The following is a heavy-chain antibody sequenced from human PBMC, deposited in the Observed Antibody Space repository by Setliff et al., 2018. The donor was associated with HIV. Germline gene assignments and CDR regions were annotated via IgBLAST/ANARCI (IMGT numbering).Heavy chain of an antibody. CDR3: ARLPFEYSSHMYYYYMDV. D-gene: IGHD6-13*01. V-gene: IGHV4-61*02. CDR1: GDSISSGSYY. CDR2: IYTRGST. J-gene: IGHJ6*03. Sequence: PSETLSLTCSVSGDSISSGSYYWSWIRQPAGKGLEWIGRIYTRGSTSYNPSLKSRVTISVDTSKNQFSLKLSSVTAADTAVYYCARLPFEYSSHMYYYYMDVWGKGTTVTVSS.